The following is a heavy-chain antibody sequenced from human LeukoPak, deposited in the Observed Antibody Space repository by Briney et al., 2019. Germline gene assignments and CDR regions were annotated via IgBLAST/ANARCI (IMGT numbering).Heavy chain of an antibody. CDR1: GGSISGYY. CDR2: VNHVGST. Sequence: SETLSLTCAVSGGSISGYYWSWIRQSPGKGLEWIGEVNHVGSTNYNPSLKSRVTILVDTSKNQFSLRLISVTAADTAVYYCARIPFYDILGGHYAYFDFWGQGTRVTVSS. D-gene: IGHD3-9*01. CDR3: ARIPFYDILGGHYAYFDF. V-gene: IGHV4-34*01. J-gene: IGHJ4*02.